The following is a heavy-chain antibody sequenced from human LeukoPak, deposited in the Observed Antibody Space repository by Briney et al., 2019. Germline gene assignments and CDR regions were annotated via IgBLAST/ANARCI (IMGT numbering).Heavy chain of an antibody. J-gene: IGHJ4*02. Sequence: SETLSLTCTVSGGSISSYYWSWIRQPPGKGLEWIGYTYYSGSTNYNPSLKSRVTISVDTSKNQFSLKLSSVTAADTAVYYCARLSGGYYYWGQGTLVTVSS. CDR3: ARLSGGYYY. D-gene: IGHD3-22*01. V-gene: IGHV4-59*08. CDR2: TYYSGST. CDR1: GGSISSYY.